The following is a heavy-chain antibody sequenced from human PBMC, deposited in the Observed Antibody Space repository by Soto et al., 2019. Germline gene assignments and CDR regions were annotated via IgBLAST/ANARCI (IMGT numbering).Heavy chain of an antibody. CDR2: ISSDGSNK. CDR1: GFTFSSYG. D-gene: IGHD5-12*01. Sequence: QVQLVESGGGVVQPGRSLRLSCAASGFTFSSYGMHWVRQAPGKGLERVAVISSDGSNKYYADSVKGRFTISRDNSKNPLYLQMNSLRAEDTAVYYCAKWGISGYDPYYYYGMDVWGQGTTVTVSS. J-gene: IGHJ6*02. CDR3: AKWGISGYDPYYYYGMDV. V-gene: IGHV3-30*18.